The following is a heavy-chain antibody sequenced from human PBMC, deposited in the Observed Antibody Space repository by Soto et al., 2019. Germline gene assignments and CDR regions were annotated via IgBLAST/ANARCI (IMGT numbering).Heavy chain of an antibody. CDR3: AREGYYDSSGFSSAFDI. V-gene: IGHV1-69*05. CDR2: IIPRSATS. J-gene: IGHJ3*02. Sequence: SLKVACKTAGNTFSTYTITCRRHTNGQGFEWMGGIIPRSATSNYADSVKGRFTISRDNSKNTLYLQMNSLRAEDTAVYYCAREGYYDSSGFSSAFDIWGQGTMVTVSS. D-gene: IGHD3-22*01. CDR1: GNTFSTYT.